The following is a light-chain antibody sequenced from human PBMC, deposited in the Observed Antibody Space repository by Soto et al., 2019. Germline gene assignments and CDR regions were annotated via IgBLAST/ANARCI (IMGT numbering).Light chain of an antibody. J-gene: IGKJ5*01. CDR3: QQLNTLPFT. CDR1: HDISTY. CDR2: EAS. V-gene: IGKV1-9*01. Sequence: DIPSTPSPSPPSSSVGDRGNITFRASHDISTYLAWYQQKPGKAPKLMIYEASTLQSGVPSRFSGSGSGTEFTLTISGLLPEDFATYHCQQLNTLPFTFGQGTRLEIK.